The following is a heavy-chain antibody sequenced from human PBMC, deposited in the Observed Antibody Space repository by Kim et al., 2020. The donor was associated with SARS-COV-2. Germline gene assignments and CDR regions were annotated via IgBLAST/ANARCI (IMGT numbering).Heavy chain of an antibody. CDR3: AKDQTDFWSALPPLNNWFDP. CDR1: GFTFSSYA. D-gene: IGHD3-3*01. Sequence: GGSLRLSCAASGFTFSSYAMSWVRQAPGKGLEWVSAISGSGGSTYYADSVKGRFTISRDNSKNTLYLQMNSLRAEDTAVYYCAKDQTDFWSALPPLNNWFDPWGQGTLVTVSS. J-gene: IGHJ5*02. CDR2: ISGSGGST. V-gene: IGHV3-23*01.